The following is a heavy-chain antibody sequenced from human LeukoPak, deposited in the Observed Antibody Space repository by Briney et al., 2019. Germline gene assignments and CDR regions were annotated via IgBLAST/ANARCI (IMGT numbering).Heavy chain of an antibody. Sequence: SEALSLTRTVSGGFLSTYYWSWIRPPPGKGLEWIGYIHYSGTTNYTPSLKNRLTISLDTSKNQFSLNLGSVTAANTAVYFCARMGGYSGYATHWGQGTLVTVSS. CDR1: GGFLSTYY. V-gene: IGHV4-59*08. D-gene: IGHD5-12*01. CDR2: IHYSGTT. J-gene: IGHJ4*02. CDR3: ARMGGYSGYATH.